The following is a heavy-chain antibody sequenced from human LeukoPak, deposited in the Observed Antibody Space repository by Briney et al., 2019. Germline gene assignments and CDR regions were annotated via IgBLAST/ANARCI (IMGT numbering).Heavy chain of an antibody. J-gene: IGHJ4*02. V-gene: IGHV4-59*08. CDR3: VLMPGY. Sequence: SETLSLTCTVSGGSISSYYWSWIRQPPGKGLEWIGYIYYSGSTNYNPSLKSRVTISVDTSKNQFSLKLSSVTAADTAVYYCVLMPGYWGQGILVTVSS. CDR1: GGSISSYY. D-gene: IGHD2-2*01. CDR2: IYYSGST.